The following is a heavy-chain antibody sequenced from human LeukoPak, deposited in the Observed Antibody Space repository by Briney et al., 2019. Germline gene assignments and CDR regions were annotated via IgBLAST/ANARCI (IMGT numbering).Heavy chain of an antibody. CDR2: ISGSGTGT. V-gene: IGHV3-23*01. CDR1: GFAFSSYA. Sequence: GGSLRLSCAASGFAFSSYAMSWVRQAPGKGLEWVSGISGSGTGTYYADSVKGRFTISRDNSKSTLYLQMNSLRAEDTAVYYCAKDLGMRWLQSNFDYWGQGTLVTVSS. J-gene: IGHJ4*02. CDR3: AKDLGMRWLQSNFDY. D-gene: IGHD5-24*01.